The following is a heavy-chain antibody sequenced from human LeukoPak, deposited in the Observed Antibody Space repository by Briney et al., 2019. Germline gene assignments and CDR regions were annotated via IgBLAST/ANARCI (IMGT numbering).Heavy chain of an antibody. D-gene: IGHD4-23*01. Sequence: GESLKISCKGSGYSFTSYWIGWVRQMPGKGLEWMGIIYPGDSDTRYSPSFQGQVTISADKSISTAYLQWSSLKASDTAMYYCARHLPHDYGDNYYYYYYYMDVWGKGTTVTVSS. CDR3: ARHLPHDYGDNYYYYYYYMDV. CDR1: GYSFTSYW. V-gene: IGHV5-51*01. J-gene: IGHJ6*03. CDR2: IYPGDSDT.